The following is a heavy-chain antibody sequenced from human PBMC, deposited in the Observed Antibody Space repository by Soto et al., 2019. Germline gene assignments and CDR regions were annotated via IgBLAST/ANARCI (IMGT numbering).Heavy chain of an antibody. V-gene: IGHV1-69*12. D-gene: IGHD1-26*01. CDR2: IIPIFGTA. J-gene: IGHJ6*02. CDR3: ASHSGSSPEGRYYYGMDV. Sequence: QVQLVQSGAEVKKPGSSVKVSCKASGGTFSSYAISWVRQAPGQGLEWMGGIIPIFGTADYAQKFQGRVTIPADASTSTAYMELSSLRSQDTAVYYCASHSGSSPEGRYYYGMDVWGQGTTVTVSS. CDR1: GGTFSSYA.